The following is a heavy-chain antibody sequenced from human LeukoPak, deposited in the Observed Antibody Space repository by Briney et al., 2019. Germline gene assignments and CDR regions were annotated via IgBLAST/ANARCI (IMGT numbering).Heavy chain of an antibody. CDR3: ARDLYSRRQQLVSNWFDP. CDR1: GYTFTSYG. D-gene: IGHD6-13*01. V-gene: IGHV1-18*01. J-gene: IGHJ5*02. CDR2: ISAYNGNT. Sequence: ASVKVPCKASGYTFTSYGISWVRQAPGQGLEWMGWISAYNGNTNYAQKLQGRVTMTTDTSTSTAYMELRSLRSDDTAVYYCARDLYSRRQQLVSNWFDPWGQGTLVTVSS.